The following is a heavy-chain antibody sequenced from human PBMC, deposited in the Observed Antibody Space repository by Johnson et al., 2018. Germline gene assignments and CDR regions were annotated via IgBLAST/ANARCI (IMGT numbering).Heavy chain of an antibody. CDR1: GFTFSSYG. Sequence: VQLVESGEGVVQPGRSLRLSCAASGFTFSSYGMHWVRQAPGKGLEWVAVISYDGSNKYYADSVKGRFTISRDNSKNTLYLQMNSLRAEDTAVYYCAKEIGPGGWWGQGTLVTVSS. V-gene: IGHV3-30*18. D-gene: IGHD6-19*01. J-gene: IGHJ4*02. CDR2: ISYDGSNK. CDR3: AKEIGPGGW.